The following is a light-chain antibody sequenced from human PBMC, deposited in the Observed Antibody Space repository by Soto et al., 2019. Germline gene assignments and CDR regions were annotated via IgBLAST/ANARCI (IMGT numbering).Light chain of an antibody. CDR1: QSISNW. CDR2: KAS. J-gene: IGKJ1*01. Sequence: DIQMTQSPSTLSASVGDRVTITCRASQSISNWLTWYQQKPGKAPKLLIYKASSLESGVPSRLSGSGSGTEFTLTITSLQPDDFATYYCQQYNSSFGQGTKVEIK. V-gene: IGKV1-5*03. CDR3: QQYNSS.